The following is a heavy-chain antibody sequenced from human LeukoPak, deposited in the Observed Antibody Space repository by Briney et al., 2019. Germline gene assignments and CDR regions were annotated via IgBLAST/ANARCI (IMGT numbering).Heavy chain of an antibody. J-gene: IGHJ4*02. CDR3: ARDRDNYDFWSGLTSYYFDY. Sequence: PGGSLRLSCAASGFTFNKYGMHWVRQAPGKGLEWVAFIQFDGNNKYYADSVKGRFTISRDNSKNTLYLQMNSLRAEDTAVYYCARDRDNYDFWSGLTSYYFDYWGQGTLVTVSS. CDR2: IQFDGNNK. CDR1: GFTFNKYG. V-gene: IGHV3-30*02. D-gene: IGHD3-3*01.